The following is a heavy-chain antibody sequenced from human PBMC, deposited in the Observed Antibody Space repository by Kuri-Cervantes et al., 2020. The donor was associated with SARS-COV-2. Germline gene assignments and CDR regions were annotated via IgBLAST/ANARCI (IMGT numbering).Heavy chain of an antibody. Sequence: SGLTLVHHTPPLTLTCISSEFSLSTSGVGVGWIRLPSGKALEWLAVIYCDGDKRYSPSLKSRRTITKDTSKKQVDLTMTNMDPVDTATYYHSHRGIGYFAFDVWGQGTVVTVSS. CDR3: SHRGIGYFAFDV. V-gene: IGHV2-5*02. J-gene: IGHJ3*01. D-gene: IGHD2-21*01. CDR1: EFSLSTSGVG. CDR2: IYCDGDK.